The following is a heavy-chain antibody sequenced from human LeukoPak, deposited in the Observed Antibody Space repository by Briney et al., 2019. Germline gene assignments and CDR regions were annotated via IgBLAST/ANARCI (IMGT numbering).Heavy chain of an antibody. J-gene: IGHJ4*02. CDR1: GFTFSSYE. CDR3: ARGLIAARLWFDY. CDR2: ISSSSSTI. V-gene: IGHV3-48*03. Sequence: PGGSLRLSCAASGFTFSSYEMNWVRQARGKGLECVSYISSSSSTIYYADSVKGRFTISRDNAKNSMYLQMNSLRAEDTAVYYCARGLIAARLWFDYWGQGTLVTVSS. D-gene: IGHD6-6*01.